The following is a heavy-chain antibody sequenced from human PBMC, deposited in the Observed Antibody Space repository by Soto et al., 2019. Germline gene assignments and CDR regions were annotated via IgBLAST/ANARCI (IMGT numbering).Heavy chain of an antibody. CDR1: GGSISSSSYY. CDR2: IYYSGST. CDR3: ASRVDWSSDIVVELDDY. D-gene: IGHD2-15*01. V-gene: IGHV4-39*01. Sequence: SETLSLTCTVSGGSISSSSYYWGWIRQPPGKGLEWIGSIYYSGSTYYNPSLKSRVTISVDTSKNQFSLKLSSVTAADTAVYYCASRVDWSSDIVVELDDYWGQGTLVTVSS. J-gene: IGHJ4*02.